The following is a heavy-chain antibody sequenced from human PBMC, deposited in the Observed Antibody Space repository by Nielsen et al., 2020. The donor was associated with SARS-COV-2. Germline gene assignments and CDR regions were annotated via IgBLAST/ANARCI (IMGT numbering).Heavy chain of an antibody. J-gene: IGHJ4*02. Sequence: GGSLRLSCAASGFTFSSYGMHWVRQAPGKGLEWVAVISYDGSNKYYADSLKGRFTISRDNSKNTLYLQMNSVRAEDTAVYYCAKDRYNWNYIDYFDYWGQGTLVTVSS. D-gene: IGHD1-7*01. CDR3: AKDRYNWNYIDYFDY. CDR2: ISYDGSNK. V-gene: IGHV3-30*18. CDR1: GFTFSSYG.